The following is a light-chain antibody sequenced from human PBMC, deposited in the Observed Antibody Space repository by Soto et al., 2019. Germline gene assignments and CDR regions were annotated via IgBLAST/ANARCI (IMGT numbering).Light chain of an antibody. CDR1: QRVRSTY. V-gene: IGKV3-20*01. J-gene: IGKJ4*01. CDR3: QQFSGSVT. CDR2: GAS. Sequence: EVVLTQSPGTLSLSPGERATLSCRASQRVRSTYLAWYQQKPGQAPRLLIYGASKRQRGVPDRFSGGGSETDFTLPISSLEPEDFAVYYCQQFSGSVTFGGGTRVDIK.